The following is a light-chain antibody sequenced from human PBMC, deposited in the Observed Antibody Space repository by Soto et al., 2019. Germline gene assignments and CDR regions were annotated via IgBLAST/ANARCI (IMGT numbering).Light chain of an antibody. J-gene: IGLJ1*01. Sequence: QSVLTQPPSVSAAPGQRVTISCSGSSSNIGNNFVSWYQQLPGTAPKLLIYDNYKRPLGIPDRFSGSKSGTSGTLDITDLQTGDEADYYCGSWDSSLSAYVFGTGTKVTVL. CDR3: GSWDSSLSAYV. V-gene: IGLV1-51*01. CDR1: SSNIGNNF. CDR2: DNY.